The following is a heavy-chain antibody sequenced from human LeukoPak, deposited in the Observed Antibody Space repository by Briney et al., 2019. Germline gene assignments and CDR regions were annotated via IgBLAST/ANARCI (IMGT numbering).Heavy chain of an antibody. D-gene: IGHD3-3*01. CDR3: ARGNWLAYYDFWSGVLAGGAFDI. CDR2: INHSGST. Sequence: SETLSLTCAVYGGSFSGYYWSWIRQPPGKGLEWIGEINHSGSTNYNPSLKSRVTISVDTSKNQFSLKLSSVTAADTAVYYCARGNWLAYYDFWSGVLAGGAFDIWGKGTMVTVSS. CDR1: GGSFSGYY. J-gene: IGHJ3*02. V-gene: IGHV4-34*01.